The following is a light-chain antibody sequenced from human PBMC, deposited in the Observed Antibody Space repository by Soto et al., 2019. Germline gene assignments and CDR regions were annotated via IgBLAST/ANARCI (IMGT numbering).Light chain of an antibody. V-gene: IGKV3-20*01. Sequence: EIVLTQSPGTLSLSPGERATLSCRASQSVSSSYLAWYQQKPGQAPRLLIYGASSRATGIPDRFSGSGSGTDFTLTISRLEPEDFAVYYCQKYGSSPTTFGQGTKV. CDR2: GAS. J-gene: IGKJ1*01. CDR1: QSVSSSY. CDR3: QKYGSSPTT.